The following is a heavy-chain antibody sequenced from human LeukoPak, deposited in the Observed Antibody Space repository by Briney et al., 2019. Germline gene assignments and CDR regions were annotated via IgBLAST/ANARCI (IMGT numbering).Heavy chain of an antibody. V-gene: IGHV3-74*01. D-gene: IGHD2-15*01. CDR2: INSDGTST. CDR1: GFTFSNHW. CDR3: GCSGGSSPGY. Sequence: GGCLRLSCAASGFTFSNHWMHWVRQAPGKGLVWVSRINSDGTSTTFADSVKGRFTISRDNAKNTLYLQMNSLSAEDTAVYYCGCSGGSSPGYWGPGTLAIVSS. J-gene: IGHJ4*02.